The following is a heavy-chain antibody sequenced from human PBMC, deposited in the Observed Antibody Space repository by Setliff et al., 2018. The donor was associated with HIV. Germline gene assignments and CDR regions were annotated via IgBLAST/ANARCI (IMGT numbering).Heavy chain of an antibody. D-gene: IGHD6-25*01. Sequence: HPGGSLRLSCVASGLTFNRYWMSWVRQVPGKGLEWVSNTKYDGSESYYVDSVKGRFIASTDNAKNSLFLQMNSLKAEDTAVYFCARVRARYSSGWSFDYWGQGTPVTVSS. J-gene: IGHJ4*02. CDR3: ARVRARYSSGWSFDY. V-gene: IGHV3-7*01. CDR1: GLTFNRYW. CDR2: TKYDGSES.